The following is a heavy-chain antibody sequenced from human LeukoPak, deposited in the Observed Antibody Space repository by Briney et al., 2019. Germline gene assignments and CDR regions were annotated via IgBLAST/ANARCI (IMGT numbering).Heavy chain of an antibody. CDR3: TRRPHSYFAD. CDR1: GGSISGSSNY. J-gene: IGHJ4*02. Sequence: PSETLSLTCTSSGGSISGSSNYWGWIRQPPGKGLEWIGTIHYTGTTYYNPSLKSRVIISVDTSKNQFSLELTSVTATDTAVYYCTRRPHSYFADWGQGTLVTVSS. V-gene: IGHV4-39*01. D-gene: IGHD4-11*01. CDR2: IHYTGTT.